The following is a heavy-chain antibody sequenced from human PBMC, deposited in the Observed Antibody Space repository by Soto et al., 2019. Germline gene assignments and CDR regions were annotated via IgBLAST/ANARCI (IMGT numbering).Heavy chain of an antibody. V-gene: IGHV4-59*01. CDR3: ARDSSDWYHFDY. CDR1: GGSISSSY. D-gene: IGHD6-19*01. CDR2: ISYGGGT. Sequence: PSETLSLTCTVSGGSISSSYWSWIRQPPGRGLEWIGYISYGGGTNYNPSLKSRVTISVDTSKNQFSLKLSSMTAADTAVYYCARDSSDWYHFDYWGKGTLVTVSS. J-gene: IGHJ4*02.